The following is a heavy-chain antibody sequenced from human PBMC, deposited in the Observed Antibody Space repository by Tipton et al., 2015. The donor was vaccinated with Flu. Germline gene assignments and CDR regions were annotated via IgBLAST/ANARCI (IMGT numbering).Heavy chain of an antibody. D-gene: IGHD1-1*01. J-gene: IGHJ4*02. CDR2: LYDSGIT. CDR3: ARVWSSFVATASLDY. V-gene: IGHV4-39*07. Sequence: TLSLTCTVFGGSIGSSTYYWGWIRQPPGKGLEWIGSLYDSGITYYNPSLKSRVTISLDMSKDQFSLKLASVTAADTAVYYCARVWSSFVATASLDYWGRGTLVTVSS. CDR1: GGSIGSSTYY.